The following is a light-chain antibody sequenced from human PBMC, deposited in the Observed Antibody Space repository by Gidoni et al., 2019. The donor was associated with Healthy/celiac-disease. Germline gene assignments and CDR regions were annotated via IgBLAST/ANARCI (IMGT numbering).Light chain of an antibody. CDR3: QQYGSSPWT. V-gene: IGKV3-20*01. CDR1: QSVSSSY. Sequence: DIVLTQSPGTLSSAPGERATLSCRASQSVSSSYLACYQQKHGQAHRLLIYGASSRATVIPDSLSGSGSGTDFTLTISRLEPEDFAVYYCQQYGSSPWTFGQGTKVEIK. CDR2: GAS. J-gene: IGKJ1*01.